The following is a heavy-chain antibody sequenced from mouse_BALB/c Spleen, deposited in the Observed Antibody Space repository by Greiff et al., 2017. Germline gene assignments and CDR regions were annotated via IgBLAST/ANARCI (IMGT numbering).Heavy chain of an antibody. D-gene: IGHD2-14*01. J-gene: IGHJ4*01. Sequence: QVQLKQSGPGLVQPSQSLSITCTVSGFSLTSYGVHWVRQSPGKGLEWLGVIWSGGSTDYNAAFISRLSISKDNSKSQVFFKMNSLQANDTAIYYCARPYYRYDGDAMDYWGQGNSVTVSS. CDR1: GFSLTSYG. CDR2: IWSGGST. CDR3: ARPYYRYDGDAMDY. V-gene: IGHV2-2*02.